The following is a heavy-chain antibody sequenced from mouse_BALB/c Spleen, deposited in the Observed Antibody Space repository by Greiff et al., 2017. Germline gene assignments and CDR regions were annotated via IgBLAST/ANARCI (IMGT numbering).Heavy chain of an antibody. CDR1: GYAFSSSW. Sequence: VQLQQSGPELVKPGASVKISCKASGYAFSSSWMNWVKQRPGQGLEWIGRIYPGDGDTNYNGKFKGKATLTADKSSSTAYMLLSSLTSEDSAIYFCARVGSSYWYFDVWGAGTTVTVSS. V-gene: IGHV1-82*01. J-gene: IGHJ1*01. D-gene: IGHD1-1*01. CDR3: ARVGSSYWYFDV. CDR2: IYPGDGDT.